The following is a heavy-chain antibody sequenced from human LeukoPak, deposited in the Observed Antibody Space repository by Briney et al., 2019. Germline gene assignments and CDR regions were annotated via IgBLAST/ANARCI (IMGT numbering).Heavy chain of an antibody. J-gene: IGHJ4*02. V-gene: IGHV4-39*01. CDR3: ARQDGYNYGPRGS. Sequence: PSETLSLTCAVSGGSISSSSYYWGWIRQPPGKGLEWIGSIYYSGNTYYNLSLKSRVTISVYTSKNQFSLKLSSVTAADTAVYYCARQDGYNYGPRGSWGQGTLVTVSS. D-gene: IGHD5-18*01. CDR1: GGSISSSSYY. CDR2: IYYSGNT.